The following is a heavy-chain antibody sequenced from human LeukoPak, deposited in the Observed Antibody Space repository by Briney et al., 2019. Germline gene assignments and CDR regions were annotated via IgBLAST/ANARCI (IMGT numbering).Heavy chain of an antibody. CDR1: GYTFTSYD. CDR3: ARAGLTGAYYYYYYGMDV. D-gene: IGHD7-27*01. J-gene: IGHJ6*02. V-gene: IGHV1-8*01. CDR2: MNPNSGNT. Sequence: ASVKVSCKASGYTFTSYDINWVRQATGQGLEWMGWMNPNSGNTGYAQKFQGRVTMTRNTSISTAYMELSSLRSEDTAVYYCARAGLTGAYYYYYYGMDVWGQGTTVTVSS.